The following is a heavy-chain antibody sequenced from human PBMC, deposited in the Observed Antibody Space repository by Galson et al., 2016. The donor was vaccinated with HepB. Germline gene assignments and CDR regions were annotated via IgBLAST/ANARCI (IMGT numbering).Heavy chain of an antibody. J-gene: IGHJ1*01. Sequence: SLRLSCAASGFTFSKYAMRWVRQAPGKGLEWVSAISGSSTFYADSVKGRFTISRDAANDTLLLQMTRLKVDDTAVYYCARGGLTSQHSDEWGQGTLVTVSS. V-gene: IGHV3-23*01. D-gene: IGHD1-26*01. CDR3: ARGGLTSQHSDE. CDR1: GFTFSKYA. CDR2: ISGSST.